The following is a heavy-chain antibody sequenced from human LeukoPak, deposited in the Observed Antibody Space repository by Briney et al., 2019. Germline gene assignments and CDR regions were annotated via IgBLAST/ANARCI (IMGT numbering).Heavy chain of an antibody. CDR1: EFSVGSNY. D-gene: IGHD2-15*01. J-gene: IGHJ4*02. CDR2: IYSGGST. CDR3: ATPPTGSPGRGNYFDY. V-gene: IGHV3-66*04. Sequence: GGSLRLSCAASEFSVGSNYMTWVRQAPGKGLEWVSLIYSGGSTYYADSVKGRFTISRDNSKNTLYLQMNSLRAEDTAVYYCATPPTGSPGRGNYFDYWGQGTLVTVSS.